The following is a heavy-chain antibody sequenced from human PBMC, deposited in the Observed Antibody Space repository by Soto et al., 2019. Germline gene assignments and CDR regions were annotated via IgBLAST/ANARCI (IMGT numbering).Heavy chain of an antibody. CDR2: INPNGGVT. J-gene: IGHJ6*03. CDR1: GDTFNDYY. D-gene: IGHD1-26*01. V-gene: IGHV1-2*04. CDR3: ARESGGATAILDYYYFYMDV. Sequence: QVQLVQSVAEVKKPGASVTVSCRSSGDTFNDYYIHWVRQARGQGLEWMGWINPNGGVTKYAQKFQGWVTMTRDRSIRTVYMQLSRLRSDDTAVYYCARESGGATAILDYYYFYMDVWCTGTTVTVSS.